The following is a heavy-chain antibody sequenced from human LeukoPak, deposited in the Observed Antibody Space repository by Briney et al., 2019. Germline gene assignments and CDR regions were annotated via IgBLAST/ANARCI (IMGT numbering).Heavy chain of an antibody. J-gene: IGHJ4*02. CDR2: INHSGST. D-gene: IGHD4-4*01. CDR3: ATDYSNLFDY. CDR1: GGSFSGYY. V-gene: IGHV4-34*01. Sequence: NASETLSLTCAVYGGSFSGYYWSWIRQPPGKGLEWIGEINHSGSTNYNPSLKSRVTISVDTSKNQFSLKLSSVTAADTAVYYCATDYSNLFDYWGQGTLVTVSS.